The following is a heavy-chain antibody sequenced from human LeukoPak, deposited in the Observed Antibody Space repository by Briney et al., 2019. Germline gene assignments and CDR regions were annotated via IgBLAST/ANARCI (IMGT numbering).Heavy chain of an antibody. D-gene: IGHD2-2*01. Sequence: GTLRLSCAASGFTFSSYGMSWVRQAPGKGLEWIGEINHSGSTNYNPSLKSRVTISVDTSKNQFSLKLSSVTAADTAVYYCARRSGRQRYCSSTSRRASPFDPWGQGTLVTVSS. J-gene: IGHJ5*02. CDR2: INHSGST. CDR1: GFTFSSYG. V-gene: IGHV4-34*01. CDR3: ARRSGRQRYCSSTSRRASPFDP.